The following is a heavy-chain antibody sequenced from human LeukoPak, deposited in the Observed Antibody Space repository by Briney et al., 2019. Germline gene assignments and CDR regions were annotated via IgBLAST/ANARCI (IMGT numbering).Heavy chain of an antibody. CDR1: GFTFSSYG. D-gene: IGHD6-19*01. V-gene: IGHV3-23*01. Sequence: GGSLRLSCAASGFTFSSYGMTWVRQAPGKGLEWVSAISGSGANTYYADSVKGRFTISRDNSKNTLYLQMNSLRAEDTAVYYCAKPAISSRGWYYDYWGQGTLVTVSS. CDR2: ISGSGANT. CDR3: AKPAISSRGWYYDY. J-gene: IGHJ4*02.